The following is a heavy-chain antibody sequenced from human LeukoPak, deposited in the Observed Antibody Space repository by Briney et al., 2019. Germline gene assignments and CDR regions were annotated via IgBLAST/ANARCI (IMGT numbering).Heavy chain of an antibody. D-gene: IGHD4-17*01. V-gene: IGHV3-49*04. CDR1: GFTFGDYA. CDR3: TWADYGDMSTPYY. Sequence: GGSLRLSCTASGFTFGDYAMSWVRQAPGKGLEWVGFIRSKAYGGTTEYAASVNGRFTISRDDSKSIAYLQMNSLKTEDTAVYYCTWADYGDMSTPYYWGQGTLVTVSS. CDR2: IRSKAYGGTT. J-gene: IGHJ4*02.